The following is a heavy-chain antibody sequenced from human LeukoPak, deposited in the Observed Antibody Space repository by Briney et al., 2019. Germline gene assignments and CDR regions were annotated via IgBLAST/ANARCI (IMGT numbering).Heavy chain of an antibody. J-gene: IGHJ4*02. CDR1: GFTFSSYN. Sequence: KPGGSLRLSCAASGFTFSSYNMNWVRQAPGKGLEWVSSISSSSSYIYYADSVKGRFTISRDNAKNSLYLQMNSLRAEDTAVYYCARDNSPKYSSGWYDYGYWGQGTLVTVSS. V-gene: IGHV3-21*01. CDR3: ARDNSPKYSSGWYDYGY. D-gene: IGHD6-19*01. CDR2: ISSSSSYI.